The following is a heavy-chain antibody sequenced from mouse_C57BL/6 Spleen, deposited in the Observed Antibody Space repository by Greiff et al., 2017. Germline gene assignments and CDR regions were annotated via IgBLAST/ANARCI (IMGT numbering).Heavy chain of an antibody. V-gene: IGHV1-69*01. Sequence: QVQLKQPGAELVMPGASVKLSCKASGYTFTSYWMHWVKQRPGQGLEWIGEIDPSDSYTNYNQKFKGKSTLTVDKSFSTAYMQLSSLTSEDSAVYYCARRATTVVPFDYWGQGTTLTVSS. J-gene: IGHJ2*01. D-gene: IGHD1-1*01. CDR2: IDPSDSYT. CDR1: GYTFTSYW. CDR3: ARRATTVVPFDY.